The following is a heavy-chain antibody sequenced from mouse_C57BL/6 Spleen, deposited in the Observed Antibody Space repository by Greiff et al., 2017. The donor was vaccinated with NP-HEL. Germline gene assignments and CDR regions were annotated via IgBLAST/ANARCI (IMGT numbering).Heavy chain of an antibody. Sequence: VQLQQPGAELVKPGASVKMSCKASGYTFTSYWITWVKQRPGQGLEWIGDIYPGSGSTNYNEKFKSKATLTVDTSSSTAYMQLSSLTSEDSAVYYCARRDDYAAWFAYWGQGTLVTVSA. D-gene: IGHD2-4*01. V-gene: IGHV1-55*01. CDR2: IYPGSGST. CDR3: ARRDDYAAWFAY. J-gene: IGHJ3*01. CDR1: GYTFTSYW.